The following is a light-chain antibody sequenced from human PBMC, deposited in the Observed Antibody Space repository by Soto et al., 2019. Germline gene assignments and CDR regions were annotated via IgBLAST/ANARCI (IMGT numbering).Light chain of an antibody. V-gene: IGKV3-20*01. CDR3: QQYGRSTPT. Sequence: EIVLTQSPGTLSLSPGERATLSCRASQNVYNNYLAWYQQKPGQAPRLLINGASSRATGIPDRFSASGSGTDFTLTISRLEPEDFAVYYCQQYGRSTPTFSGGTKVAIQ. J-gene: IGKJ4*01. CDR2: GAS. CDR1: QNVYNNY.